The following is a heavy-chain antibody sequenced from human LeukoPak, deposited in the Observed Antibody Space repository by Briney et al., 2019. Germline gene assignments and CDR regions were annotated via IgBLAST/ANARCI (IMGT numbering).Heavy chain of an antibody. D-gene: IGHD2-2*01. CDR3: ARDLGYCSSTSCYENYFDY. CDR2: IKPDGSEK. CDR1: GFTFSSYW. V-gene: IGHV3-7*03. J-gene: IGHJ4*02. Sequence: PGGSLRLSCAASGFTFSSYWMSWVRQAPGKGLEWVASIKPDGSEKFYVDSVKGRFTISRDNAKNSLYLQMNSLRAEDTAVYYCARDLGYCSSTSCYENYFDYWGQGTLVTVSS.